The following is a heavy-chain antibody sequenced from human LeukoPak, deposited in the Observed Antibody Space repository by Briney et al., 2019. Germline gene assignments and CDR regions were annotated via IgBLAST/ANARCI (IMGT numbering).Heavy chain of an antibody. CDR1: GFTFSSYA. Sequence: GGSLRLSCAASGFTFSSYAMSWVRQAPGKGLEWVSAISGSGGSTYYADSVKGRFTISRDNSKNTLYLQMNSPRAEDTAVYYCAKGDIIVATISLIDYWGQGTLVTVSS. CDR2: ISGSGGST. V-gene: IGHV3-23*01. CDR3: AKGDIIVATISLIDY. D-gene: IGHD5-12*01. J-gene: IGHJ4*02.